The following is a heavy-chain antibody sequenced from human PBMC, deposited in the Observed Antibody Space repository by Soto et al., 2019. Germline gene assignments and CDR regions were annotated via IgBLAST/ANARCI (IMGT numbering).Heavy chain of an antibody. CDR1: GHRVSSNNAA. V-gene: IGHV6-1*01. Sequence: SQTLSRNCAISGHRVSSNNAAWNWIRLSPTRGLEWLGRTYYRSKWSSVSAVSVKSRATTKPDTSKNQFYLQLNSVTPEDSGVYYCARGPAILNTWGQGIQVTVSS. J-gene: IGHJ1*01. CDR2: TYYRSKWSS. CDR3: ARGPAILNT.